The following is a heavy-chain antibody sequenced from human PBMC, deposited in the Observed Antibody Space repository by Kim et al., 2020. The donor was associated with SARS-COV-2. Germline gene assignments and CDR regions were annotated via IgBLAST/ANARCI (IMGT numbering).Heavy chain of an antibody. CDR3: ARDGLPGHSQYWYFDL. J-gene: IGHJ2*01. V-gene: IGHV4-34*01. D-gene: IGHD6-13*01. Sequence: LKSRVTISLDTSKNQFSLKLSSVTAADTAVYYCARDGLPGHSQYWYFDLWGRGTLVTVSS.